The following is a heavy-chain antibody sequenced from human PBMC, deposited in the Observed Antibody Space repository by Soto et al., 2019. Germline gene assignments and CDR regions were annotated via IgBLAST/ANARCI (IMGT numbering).Heavy chain of an antibody. V-gene: IGHV3-30*18. Sequence: QVQLVESGGGVVQPGKSLRLSCAASGFSFDTYGMHWVRQAPGKGLEWVAVISSHGSNKYYADSVKGRFTISRDDSKNTVCLQMNRLRPEDTALYYCAQDPGWRYSFGWAVDYWGQGTLVTVSS. CDR3: AQDPGWRYSFGWAVDY. CDR1: GFSFDTYG. J-gene: IGHJ4*02. D-gene: IGHD5-18*01. CDR2: ISSHGSNK.